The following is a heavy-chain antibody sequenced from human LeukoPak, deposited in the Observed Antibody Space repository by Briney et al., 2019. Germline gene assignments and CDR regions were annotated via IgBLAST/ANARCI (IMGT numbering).Heavy chain of an antibody. J-gene: IGHJ4*02. V-gene: IGHV1-69*04. Sequence: SVKVSCKASGGTFSSYAISWVRQAPGQGLEWMGRIIPILGIANYAQKFQGRVTITADKSTSTAYMELSSLRSEDTAVYYCARDGTWGIAAAGFDYWGQGTLVTVSS. CDR1: GGTFSSYA. CDR2: IIPILGIA. D-gene: IGHD6-13*01. CDR3: ARDGTWGIAAAGFDY.